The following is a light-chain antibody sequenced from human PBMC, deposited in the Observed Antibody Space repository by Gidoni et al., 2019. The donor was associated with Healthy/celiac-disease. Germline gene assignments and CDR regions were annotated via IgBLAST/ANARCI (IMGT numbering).Light chain of an antibody. CDR2: AAS. V-gene: IGKV1-39*01. CDR1: QSISSY. Sequence: DMHITQSPASLSASVGDRVTITCRASQSISSYLNWYQQKPGEAPKLLIYAASSLQSGVPSRFSGSGSGTDFTLTISSLQPEDFATYYCQQSYSTPRTFGQGTKVEIK. CDR3: QQSYSTPRT. J-gene: IGKJ1*01.